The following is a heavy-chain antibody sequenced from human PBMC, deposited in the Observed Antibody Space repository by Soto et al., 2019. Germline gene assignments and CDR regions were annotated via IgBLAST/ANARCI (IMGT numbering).Heavy chain of an antibody. Sequence: ASVKVSCKASGYTFTSYAMHWVRQAPGQRLERMGWINAGNGNTKYSQKLQGRVTITRDTSASTACMELRSRRSEDTAVDSCARDPGYSYGNKWGKGTLVTVS. CDR1: GYTFTSYA. CDR3: ARDPGYSYGNK. J-gene: IGHJ4*02. CDR2: INAGNGNT. V-gene: IGHV1-3*01. D-gene: IGHD5-18*01.